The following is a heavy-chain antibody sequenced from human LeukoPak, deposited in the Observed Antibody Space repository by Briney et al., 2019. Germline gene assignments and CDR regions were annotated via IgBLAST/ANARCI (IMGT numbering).Heavy chain of an antibody. V-gene: IGHV1-3*01. J-gene: IGHJ5*02. CDR1: GYTFTSYA. CDR2: INAGNGNT. Sequence: ASAKVSCKASGYTFTSYAMHWVRQAPGQRLEWMGWINAGNGNTKYSQKFQGRVTITRDTSASTAYMELSSLRSEDTAVYYCARDALYDFWSGENWFDPWGQGTLVTVSS. CDR3: ARDALYDFWSGENWFDP. D-gene: IGHD3-3*01.